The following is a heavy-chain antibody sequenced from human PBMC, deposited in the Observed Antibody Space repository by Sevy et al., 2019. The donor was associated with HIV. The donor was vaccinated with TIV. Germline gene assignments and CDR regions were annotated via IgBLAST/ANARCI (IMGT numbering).Heavy chain of an antibody. V-gene: IGHV4-59*13. J-gene: IGHJ4*02. CDR1: GGSISSYY. Sequence: SETLSLTCTVSGGSISSYYWSWIRQPPGKGLEWFGYIYYSGSTNYNPSLKSRVTISIDTSKSQFSLKVNSVTAADTAVYYCAKVDRTYVSSWGLGTLVTVSS. D-gene: IGHD3-16*01. CDR3: AKVDRTYVSS. CDR2: IYYSGST.